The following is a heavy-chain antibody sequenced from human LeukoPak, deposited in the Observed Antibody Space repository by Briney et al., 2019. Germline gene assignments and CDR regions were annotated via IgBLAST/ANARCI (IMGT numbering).Heavy chain of an antibody. D-gene: IGHD2/OR15-2a*01. Sequence: GGSLRLSCAASAFSFNDYGIHWVRLAPGKGLEWVAFVQADGGNINYADSMKGRLSISRDTSKSTHYLHMNSLRADDTAVYYCAGDPQYDYRALVYWGQGTLVTVSS. CDR1: AFSFNDYG. CDR2: VQADGGNI. V-gene: IGHV3-30*02. CDR3: AGDPQYDYRALVY. J-gene: IGHJ4*02.